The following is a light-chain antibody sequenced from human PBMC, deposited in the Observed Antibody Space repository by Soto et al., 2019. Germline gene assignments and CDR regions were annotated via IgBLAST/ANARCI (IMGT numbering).Light chain of an antibody. CDR3: QQYDRASWT. CDR2: RAS. J-gene: IGKJ1*01. V-gene: IGKV1-5*03. CDR1: QSISSW. Sequence: DIQMTQSPSTLSASVGDRVIITCRASQSISSWLAWYQQKPGKAPNLLIYRASTLKSGIPSRFSGSGSGTKFTLTISSLQPYDFATYYCQQYDRASWTFGPGTKVEIK.